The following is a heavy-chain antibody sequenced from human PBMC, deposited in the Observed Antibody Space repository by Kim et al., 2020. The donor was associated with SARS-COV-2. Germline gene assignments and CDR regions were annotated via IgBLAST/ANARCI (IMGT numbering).Heavy chain of an antibody. Sequence: SETLSLTCTVSDDSIRSGSYSWAWVRQPPGKGLEWLGTVYHSGSAHYTRSLRSRITMSMDTSKNQFSLNLLSVTAADAAVYFCARRLYYDPYYFDSWGQGVLITVSS. CDR3: ARRLYYDPYYFDS. J-gene: IGHJ4*02. D-gene: IGHD3-3*01. V-gene: IGHV4-39*01. CDR2: VYHSGSA. CDR1: DDSIRSGSYS.